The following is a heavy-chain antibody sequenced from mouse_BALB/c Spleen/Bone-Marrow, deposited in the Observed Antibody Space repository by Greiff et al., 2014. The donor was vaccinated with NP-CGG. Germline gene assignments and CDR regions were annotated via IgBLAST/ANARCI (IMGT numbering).Heavy chain of an antibody. J-gene: IGHJ2*01. CDR3: ARGYYGSSYYFDY. Sequence: QVQLQQPGPELVKPGASVKMSCKASGYTFTDYVISWVKQRTGQGLEWIGEIYPGSGSTYYNEEFKGKATLTADKSSNTAYMQLSSLTSEDSAVYFCARGYYGSSYYFDYWGQGTTLTVSS. D-gene: IGHD1-1*01. V-gene: IGHV1-77*01. CDR2: IYPGSGST. CDR1: GYTFTDYV.